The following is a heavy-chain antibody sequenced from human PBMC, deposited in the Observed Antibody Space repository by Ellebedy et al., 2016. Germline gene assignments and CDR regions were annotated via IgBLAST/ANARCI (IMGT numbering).Heavy chain of an antibody. CDR3: ARAGYCSSPLPFGGLG. V-gene: IGHV3-11*01. D-gene: IGHD6-13*01. CDR1: GFTFSDYY. CDR2: ISSSGSTI. J-gene: IGHJ4*02. Sequence: GGSLRLXXAASGFTFSDYYMSWIRQAPGKGLEWVSYISSSGSTIYYADSVKGRFTISRDNAKNSLYLQMNSLRAEDTAVYYCARAGYCSSPLPFGGLGWGQGTLVTVSS.